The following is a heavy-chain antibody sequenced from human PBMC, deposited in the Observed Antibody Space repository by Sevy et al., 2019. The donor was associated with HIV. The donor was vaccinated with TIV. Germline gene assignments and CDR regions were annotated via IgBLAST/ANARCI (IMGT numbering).Heavy chain of an antibody. D-gene: IGHD3-16*02. CDR2: ISYDGSNK. J-gene: IGHJ5*02. CDR1: GFTFSSYA. V-gene: IGHV3-30-3*01. CDR3: AREYYDYVWGSNRSRGWFDP. Sequence: GGSLRLSCAASGFTFSSYAMHWVRQAPGKGLEWVAVISYDGSNKYYADSVKGRFTISRDNSKNTLYLQMNSLRAEDKAVYYCAREYYDYVWGSNRSRGWFDPWGQGTLVTVSS.